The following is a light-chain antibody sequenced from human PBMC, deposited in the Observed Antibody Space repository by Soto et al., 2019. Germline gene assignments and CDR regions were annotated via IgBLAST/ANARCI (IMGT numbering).Light chain of an antibody. CDR2: GAS. J-gene: IGKJ1*01. CDR3: QRYGSSPPT. CDR1: QSVSSSY. Sequence: EIVLTQSPGTLSLSPGERATLSCRASQSVSSSYLAWYQQKPGQAPRLLIYGASSRATGIPDRFSGSGSGTDFTLTISRLEPEDFAVYYCQRYGSSPPTFGQGTEVEI. V-gene: IGKV3-20*01.